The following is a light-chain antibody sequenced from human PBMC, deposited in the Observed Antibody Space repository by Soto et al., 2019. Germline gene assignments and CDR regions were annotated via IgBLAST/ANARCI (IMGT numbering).Light chain of an antibody. V-gene: IGLV2-14*01. CDR1: SSDVGAYDR. CDR2: DVG. CDR3: SSYISGGTYV. J-gene: IGLJ1*01. Sequence: QPVLTQPASVSGSPGQSITISCSGTSSDVGAYDRVSWYQQYTGKAPKLLVYDVGNRPSGVSNRFSGSKSGNTASVTISGLQAEDEADYYCSSYISGGTYVFGTGTKVTVL.